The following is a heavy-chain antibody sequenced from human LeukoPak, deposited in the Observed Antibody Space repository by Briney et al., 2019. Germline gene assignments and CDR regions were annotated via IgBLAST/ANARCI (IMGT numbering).Heavy chain of an antibody. CDR2: INPNNADK. Sequence: ASVKVSCKASGYTFTGYYIHWVRQAPGQGLEWMGWINPNNADKTFAQKFQGRVTMTRDTSISTAYMELSRLTSDDTAVYYCATHSIAAVGFDYWGLGTLVTVSS. V-gene: IGHV1-2*02. CDR3: ATHSIAAVGFDY. D-gene: IGHD6-13*01. CDR1: GYTFTGYY. J-gene: IGHJ4*02.